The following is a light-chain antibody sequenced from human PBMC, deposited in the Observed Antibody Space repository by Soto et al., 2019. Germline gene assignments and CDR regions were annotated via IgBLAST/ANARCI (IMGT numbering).Light chain of an antibody. Sequence: DIQVTQSPSTLSASVGDRVTITCGASQSIGTWLAWYQQKPGKAPKLLIFDASTFESGVPSRFGGSGSGTDFNLAISSLQPDDCATYYCQQYSDSSGAFGQGTRVEIK. CDR1: QSIGTW. J-gene: IGKJ1*01. CDR3: QQYSDSSGA. CDR2: DAS. V-gene: IGKV1-5*01.